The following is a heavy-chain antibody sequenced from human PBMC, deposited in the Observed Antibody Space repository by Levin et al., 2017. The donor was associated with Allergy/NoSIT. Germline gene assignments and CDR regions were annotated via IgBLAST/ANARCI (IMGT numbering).Heavy chain of an antibody. Sequence: GGSLRLSCAASGFTFSSYSMNWVRQAPGKGLEWVSVISSTSTYIYYADSVKGRFTISRDNAKNSLYLQMNSLRAEDTAVYYCARGGCRTGDCFLFEYWGQGTLVTVSP. CDR3: ARGGCRTGDCFLFEY. V-gene: IGHV3-21*01. D-gene: IGHD2-21*02. CDR2: ISSTSTYI. CDR1: GFTFSSYS. J-gene: IGHJ4*02.